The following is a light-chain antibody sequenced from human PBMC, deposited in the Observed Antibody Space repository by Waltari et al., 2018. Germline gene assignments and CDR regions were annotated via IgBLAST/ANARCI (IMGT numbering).Light chain of an antibody. V-gene: IGKV1-12*01. CDR1: QGISSW. Sequence: DVHMTHSPSSVTASVGDRVTITCRASQGISSWLAWYQQKPGKAPKLLMSAASTLQSGVPSRFSGSQSATNFTLTINSLQPEDFAIYFCQQAHSFPYTFGQGTKVEIK. CDR3: QQAHSFPYT. CDR2: AAS. J-gene: IGKJ2*01.